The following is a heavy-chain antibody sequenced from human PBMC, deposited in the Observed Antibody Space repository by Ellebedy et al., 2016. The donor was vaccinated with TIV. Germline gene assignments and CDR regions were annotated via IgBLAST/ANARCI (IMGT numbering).Heavy chain of an antibody. Sequence: AASVKVSCKASGYTFTGYYIHWARQIPGQGLEWMGWIKPNSGATNYALKFQGRVTMTRDTSISTAYMELSRLRSDDTAVYYCARDPGVVPAVLGSYWGQGTLVTVSS. CDR2: IKPNSGAT. J-gene: IGHJ4*02. CDR1: GYTFTGYY. CDR3: ARDPGVVPAVLGSY. D-gene: IGHD2-2*01. V-gene: IGHV1-2*02.